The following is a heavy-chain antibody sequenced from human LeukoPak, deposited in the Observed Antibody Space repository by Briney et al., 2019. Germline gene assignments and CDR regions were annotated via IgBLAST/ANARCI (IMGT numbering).Heavy chain of an antibody. CDR1: GFTFSSYA. CDR2: ISSSSVTI. V-gene: IGHV3-48*04. Sequence: GGSLRLSCAPSGFTFSSYAMNWVRQAPGKGLEWISYISSSSVTIYYADSVKGRFTISRDNAKNSLYLQMNSLRAQDTAVYYCARAYYDILTGPFFPDYWGQGTLVTVSS. CDR3: ARAYYDILTGPFFPDY. J-gene: IGHJ4*02. D-gene: IGHD3-9*01.